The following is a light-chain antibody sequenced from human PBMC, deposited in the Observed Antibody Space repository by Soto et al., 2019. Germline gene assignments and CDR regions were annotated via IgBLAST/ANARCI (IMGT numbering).Light chain of an antibody. CDR3: SSYTSRSTLGV. J-gene: IGLJ3*02. Sequence: QSALTQPASVSGSPGQSITISCTGTSSDVGDYNYVSWYQQHPGKAPKLIIYEVSYRPSGVSDRFSGSKSGNTASLTISGLQAEDEADYSCSSYTSRSTLGVFGGGTKLTVL. CDR1: SSDVGDYNY. V-gene: IGLV2-14*01. CDR2: EVS.